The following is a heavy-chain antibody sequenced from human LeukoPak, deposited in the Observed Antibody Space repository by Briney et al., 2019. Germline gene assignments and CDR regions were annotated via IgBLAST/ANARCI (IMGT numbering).Heavy chain of an antibody. J-gene: IGHJ4*02. CDR1: GCTFKNYA. CDR2: SSGGGGST. V-gene: IGHV3-23*01. D-gene: IGHD3-22*01. CDR3: ARLDSSGYYYYNFDY. Sequence: GGSLGLSCTASGCTFKNYAMNWVRQAPGKGLEWVSVSSGGGGSTYYGDSGKGRFTISRDNSNNTLYLQMNSLRAEDTAVYYCARLDSSGYYYYNFDYWGQGTLVTVSS.